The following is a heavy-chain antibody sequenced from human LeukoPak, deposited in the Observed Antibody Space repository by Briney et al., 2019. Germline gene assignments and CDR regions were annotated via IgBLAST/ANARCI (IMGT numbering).Heavy chain of an antibody. Sequence: PGGSLRLSCAASGFTFSTYSMNWVRQAPGKGLEWVSSISSSSAYIHYADSVKGRFTISRDNAKNSLYLQMNSLRAEDTAVYYCARASGDTVDTTTMGSYWGQGTLVTVSS. CDR3: ARASGDTVDTTTMGSY. CDR1: GFTFSTYS. CDR2: ISSSSAYI. D-gene: IGHD5-18*01. J-gene: IGHJ4*02. V-gene: IGHV3-21*01.